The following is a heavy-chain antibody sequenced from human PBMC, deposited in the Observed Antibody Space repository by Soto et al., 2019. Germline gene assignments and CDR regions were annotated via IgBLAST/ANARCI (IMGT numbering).Heavy chain of an antibody. CDR2: IYYSGNT. D-gene: IGHD3-16*01. V-gene: IGHV4-39*01. CDR3: VKHQGPNPGGVIDY. J-gene: IGHJ4*02. CDR1: GGSISNSNYY. Sequence: SETLSLTCTVSGGSISNSNYYWGWIRQPPGKGLEWIGSIYYSGNTYYNPSLKSRVTISVDTSKDLFSLQLSSVTAADTAVYYCVKHQGPNPGGVIDYWGQGTLVTVSS.